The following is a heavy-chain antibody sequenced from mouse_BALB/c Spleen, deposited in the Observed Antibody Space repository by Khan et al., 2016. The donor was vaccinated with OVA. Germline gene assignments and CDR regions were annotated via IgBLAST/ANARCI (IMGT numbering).Heavy chain of an antibody. CDR1: GYTFSSYW. V-gene: IGHV1-7*01. D-gene: IGHD2-3*01. CDR2: INPTSGYT. Sequence: QVQLKQSGAEQAQPGASVKMSCTTSGYTFSSYWMPWVQQSPGKGLEWIGFINPTSGYTYYTETLKDQATLSGDKSNSTAYMQLTSLTSEESAVFYCARDGSNYWGQDTTLTFSS. J-gene: IGHJ2*01. CDR3: ARDGSNY.